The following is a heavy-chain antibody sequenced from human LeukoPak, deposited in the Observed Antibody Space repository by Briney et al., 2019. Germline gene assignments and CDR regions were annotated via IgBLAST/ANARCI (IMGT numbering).Heavy chain of an antibody. CDR3: ARGELPHYYYFMNV. J-gene: IGHJ6*03. V-gene: IGHV1-8*03. CDR1: GYTFTSYD. CDR2: MNPNSGNT. Sequence: ASVKVSCKASGYTFTSYDINWVRQATGPGLEWMGWMNPNSGNTGYAQKFQGRVTITRNTSISTAYMELSSLRSEDTAVYYCARGELPHYYYFMNVWGKGTTVTVSS. D-gene: IGHD1-7*01.